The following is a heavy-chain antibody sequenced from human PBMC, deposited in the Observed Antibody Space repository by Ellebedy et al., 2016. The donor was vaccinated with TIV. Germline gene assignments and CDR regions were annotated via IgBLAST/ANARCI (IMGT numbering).Heavy chain of an antibody. CDR1: GDTFTNYW. CDR2: IYPGDYGT. V-gene: IGHV5-51*01. J-gene: IGHJ4*02. CDR3: ARRLTLHSNTWYAQYYFDY. D-gene: IGHD6-13*01. Sequence: GESLKISCKGSGDTFTNYWIGWVRQMPGKGLEWMGIIYPGDYGTRYSPSFQGQVTISADKSTSTAYLQWSSLKASDTTMYYCARRLTLHSNTWYAQYYFDYWGQGTLVTVSS.